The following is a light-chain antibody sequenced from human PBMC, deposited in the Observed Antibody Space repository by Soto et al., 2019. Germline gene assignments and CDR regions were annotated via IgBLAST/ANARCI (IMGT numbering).Light chain of an antibody. CDR1: HRISNW. CDR3: QQYNSYST. Sequence: DIQMTQSPSILSASVGDRVTITCRASHRISNWLAWYQQKPGRAPKRLIYDASTLGVGVPSRFSGSGSGTECTLTISSLQPDDFATYYCQQYNSYSTFGQGTTLDIK. V-gene: IGKV1-5*01. J-gene: IGKJ2*01. CDR2: DAS.